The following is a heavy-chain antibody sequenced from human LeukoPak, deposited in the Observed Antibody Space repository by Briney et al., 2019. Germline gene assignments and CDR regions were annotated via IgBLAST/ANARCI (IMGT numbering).Heavy chain of an antibody. D-gene: IGHD6-13*01. CDR3: VRGVGVSRFNYFDP. Sequence: GGSLRLSFAASGFTFISFGMHWVRQAPGKGREWVAVIWYDASNKYYADSVKGRFTISRDSSKNTLFLQMNSLRDDDTAVYYCVRGVGVSRFNYFDPWGQGTLVIVSS. J-gene: IGHJ5*02. CDR1: GFTFISFG. CDR2: IWYDASNK. V-gene: IGHV3-33*01.